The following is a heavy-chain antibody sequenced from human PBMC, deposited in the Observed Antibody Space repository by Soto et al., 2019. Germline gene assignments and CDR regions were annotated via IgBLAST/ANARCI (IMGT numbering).Heavy chain of an antibody. CDR3: AREKSIAARPEDWFDP. V-gene: IGHV4-38-2*02. D-gene: IGHD6-6*01. CDR1: GYSISSGYY. Sequence: NPSETLSLTCAVSGYSISSGYYWGWIRQPPGKGLEWIGSIYHSGSTYYNPSLKSRVTISVDTSKNQFSLKLSSVTAADTAVYYCAREKSIAARPEDWFDPWGQGTLVTVSS. J-gene: IGHJ5*02. CDR2: IYHSGST.